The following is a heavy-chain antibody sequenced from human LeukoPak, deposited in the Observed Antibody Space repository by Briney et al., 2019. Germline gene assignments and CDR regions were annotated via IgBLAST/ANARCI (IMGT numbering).Heavy chain of an antibody. D-gene: IGHD3-10*01. CDR2: IGTAGDT. V-gene: IGHV3-13*01. CDR3: ARGYYYGSGSPLDY. J-gene: IGHJ4*02. CDR1: GFTFSSYD. Sequence: GGSLRLSCAASGFTFSSYDMHWVRQATGKGLEWVSAIGTAGDTYYPGSVKGRFTISRKNAKNSLYLQMNSLRAGDTAVYYCARGYYYGSGSPLDYWGQGTLVTVSS.